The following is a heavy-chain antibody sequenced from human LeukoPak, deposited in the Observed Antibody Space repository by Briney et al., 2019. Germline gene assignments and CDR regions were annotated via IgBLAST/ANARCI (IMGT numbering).Heavy chain of an antibody. CDR3: ARAPGPVYCSGGSCYGRRSYYYYGMDV. Sequence: GGSLRLSCAASGFIFSSYGMNWVRQAPGKGLEWVSYISSSSSTIYYADSVKGRFTISRDNAKNSLYLQMNSLRAEDTAVYYCARAPGPVYCSGGSCYGRRSYYYYGMDVWGQGTTVTVSS. D-gene: IGHD2-15*01. CDR2: ISSSSSTI. J-gene: IGHJ6*02. V-gene: IGHV3-48*01. CDR1: GFIFSSYG.